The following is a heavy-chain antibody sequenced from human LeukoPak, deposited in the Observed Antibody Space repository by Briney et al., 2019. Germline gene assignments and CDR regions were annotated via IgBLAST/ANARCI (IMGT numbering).Heavy chain of an antibody. CDR3: ARDGLGGLDY. D-gene: IGHD3-16*01. Sequence: SETLSLTCTVSGGSIISSGYYWSWIRQHPGKGLEWIGYIYYSGSTYYNPSLKSRLTISVDTSKNQFSLRLSSVTAADTAVYYCARDGLGGLDYWGQGTLVTVSS. CDR2: IYYSGST. J-gene: IGHJ4*02. V-gene: IGHV4-31*03. CDR1: GGSIISSGYY.